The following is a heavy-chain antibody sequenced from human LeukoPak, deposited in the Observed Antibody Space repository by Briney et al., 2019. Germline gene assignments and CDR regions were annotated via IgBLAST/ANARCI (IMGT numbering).Heavy chain of an antibody. CDR1: GGSISSYY. D-gene: IGHD3-16*01. CDR2: IYYSGST. Sequence: SETLSLTCTVSGGSISSYYWSWIRQPPGKGLEWIGYIYYSGSTNYNPSLKSRVTISVDTSKNQFSLKLSSVTAADTAVYYCARITPYYYYMDVWGKGTSVTVSS. CDR3: ARITPYYYYMDV. V-gene: IGHV4-59*01. J-gene: IGHJ6*03.